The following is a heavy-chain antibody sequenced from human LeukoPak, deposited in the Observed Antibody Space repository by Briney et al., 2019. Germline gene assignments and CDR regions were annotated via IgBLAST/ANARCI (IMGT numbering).Heavy chain of an antibody. J-gene: IGHJ4*02. Sequence: GGSLRLSCAGSGFTLNSNWMHWVRQGPGKGLVWVSRIYSDGSRTNYADSVKGRFTISGDNAKNTLYLQMNSLRGEDTAVYYCGREIQAPGKTLEYWGQGTLVTVSS. V-gene: IGHV3-74*01. CDR3: GREIQAPGKTLEY. CDR2: IYSDGSRT. CDR1: GFTLNSNW.